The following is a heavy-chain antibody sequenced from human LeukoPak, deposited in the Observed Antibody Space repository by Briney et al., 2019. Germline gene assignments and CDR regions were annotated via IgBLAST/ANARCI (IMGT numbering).Heavy chain of an antibody. V-gene: IGHV3-15*01. CDR2: IKSNNDGGTT. CDR3: TPVMVEDRGF. D-gene: IGHD2-21*01. Sequence: GGSLRLSCAASGFIFNKAWMNWVRQAPGKGPEWVGRIKSNNDGGTTDYASPVEGRFITSRDDSKNTIYLQMNRLIIDDTAIYYCTPVMVEDRGFWGQGTLVTVSS. CDR1: GFIFNKAW. J-gene: IGHJ4*02.